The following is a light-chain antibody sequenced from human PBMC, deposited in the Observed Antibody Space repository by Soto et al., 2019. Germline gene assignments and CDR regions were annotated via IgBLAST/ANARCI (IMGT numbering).Light chain of an antibody. CDR3: AAWYDSLSGLV. J-gene: IGLJ1*01. CDR2: RTN. CDR1: SSNIGTNY. V-gene: IGLV1-47*01. Sequence: QSVLTQPPSASGTPGQRVIISCSGSSSNIGTNYVYWYPQLPGTAPKFLIYRTNQRPSGVPERFSASKSGTSASLAISGLRSEDEADYYCAAWYDSLSGLVFGTGTKLNVL.